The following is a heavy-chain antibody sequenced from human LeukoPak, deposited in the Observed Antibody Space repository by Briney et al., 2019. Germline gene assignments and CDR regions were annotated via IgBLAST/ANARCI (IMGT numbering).Heavy chain of an antibody. D-gene: IGHD1-26*01. CDR2: IRNKANSYSI. CDR1: GFTFSHYY. J-gene: IGHJ2*01. V-gene: IGHV3-72*01. Sequence: GGSLRLSCAGSGFTFSHYYIDWVRQAPGKGLEWVARIRNKANSYSIVYAASVKGRFTISRDDSKNSVYLQMNSLKSEDTADYYCVRVMLGSSKFFDLWGRGTLVTVSS. CDR3: VRVMLGSSKFFDL.